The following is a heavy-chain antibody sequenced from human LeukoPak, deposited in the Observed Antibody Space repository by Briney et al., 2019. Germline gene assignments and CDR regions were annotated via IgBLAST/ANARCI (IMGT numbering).Heavy chain of an antibody. Sequence: SSETLSLSCTVSGGSISSGSYYWGWIRQPPGKGLEWIGSIYYSGTTYYNPSLKSRVTISLDTSKNQFSLKLSSVTAADTAVYYCARITSAFCDQWGQGILVTVSS. D-gene: IGHD3-10*01. J-gene: IGHJ4*02. CDR3: ARITSAFCDQ. V-gene: IGHV4-39*07. CDR1: GGSISSGSYY. CDR2: IYYSGTT.